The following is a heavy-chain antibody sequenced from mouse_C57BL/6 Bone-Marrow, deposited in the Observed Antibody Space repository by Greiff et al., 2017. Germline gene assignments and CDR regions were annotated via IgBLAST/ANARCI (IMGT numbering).Heavy chain of an antibody. CDR1: GFNIKDYY. D-gene: IGHD1-1*01. Sequence: EVQLQESGAELVRPGASVKLSCTASGFNIKDYYMHWVKQRPEQGLEWIGRIDPEDGDTEYAPKFQGKATMTADTSSNTAYLQLSSLTSEDTAVYYCTTTYYYGSSSPWFAYWGQGTLVTVSA. J-gene: IGHJ3*01. CDR3: TTTYYYGSSSPWFAY. CDR2: IDPEDGDT. V-gene: IGHV14-1*01.